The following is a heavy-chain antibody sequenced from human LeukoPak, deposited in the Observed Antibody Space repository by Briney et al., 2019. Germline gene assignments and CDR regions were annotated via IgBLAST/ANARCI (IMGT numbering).Heavy chain of an antibody. J-gene: IGHJ4*02. CDR3: VKDGVVGDGYFLIDC. V-gene: IGHV3-23*01. CDR1: GFTLRRHA. D-gene: IGHD5-24*01. Sequence: GGSLRLSCAASGFTLRRHAMSSVRQAPGKGLEWVSGISGDGTTTYNSDSAEGRFTISRDNSKNTLYLQMNSLRADDTAVYYCVKDGVVGDGYFLIDCWGQGTLVTVSS. CDR2: ISGDGTTT.